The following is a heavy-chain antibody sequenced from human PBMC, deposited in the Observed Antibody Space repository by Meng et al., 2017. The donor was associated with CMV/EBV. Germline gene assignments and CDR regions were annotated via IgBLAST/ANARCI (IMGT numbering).Heavy chain of an antibody. CDR3: AKDSGGEGDMDV. Sequence: GESLKISCAASGFTFSSYAMRWVRQAPGKGLEWVAFIRYDGSNEYYGDSVQGRLTISRDNSKNTVYLQMNSLRADDTAVYYCAKDSGGEGDMDVWGQGTTVTVSS. D-gene: IGHD3-10*01. CDR1: GFTFSSYA. CDR2: IRYDGSNE. V-gene: IGHV3-30*02. J-gene: IGHJ6*02.